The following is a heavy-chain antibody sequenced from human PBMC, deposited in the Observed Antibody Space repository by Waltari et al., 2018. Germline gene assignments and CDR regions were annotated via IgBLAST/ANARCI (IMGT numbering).Heavy chain of an antibody. CDR1: GFSLSSGYY. D-gene: IGHD6-6*01. CDR3: ARDRVTGSSGAFNV. Sequence: QVQLRESDPGLVKPSETLSLSCAVSGFSLSSGYYWGWIRQPPGKGLEWIGSIYDSGNTYYNPSLKSRVTMSIDTSKNQFSLRVNSATAADTAVYYCARDRVTGSSGAFNVWGQGTMVTVSS. V-gene: IGHV4-38-2*02. J-gene: IGHJ3*01. CDR2: IYDSGNT.